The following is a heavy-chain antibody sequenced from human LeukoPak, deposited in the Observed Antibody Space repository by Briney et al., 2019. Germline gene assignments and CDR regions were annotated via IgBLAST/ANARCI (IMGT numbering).Heavy chain of an antibody. CDR1: GYTFTSYA. J-gene: IGHJ4*02. CDR2: SNAGNGNT. CDR3: ARSSSWYEPLDY. D-gene: IGHD6-13*01. Sequence: ASVNVPCTASGYTFTSYAMHWVRQAPGQRLEWMGWSNAGNGNTKYSQELQGRVTITRDTSASTAYMELSSLRSEDMAVYYCARSSSWYEPLDYWGQGTLVTVSS. V-gene: IGHV1-3*02.